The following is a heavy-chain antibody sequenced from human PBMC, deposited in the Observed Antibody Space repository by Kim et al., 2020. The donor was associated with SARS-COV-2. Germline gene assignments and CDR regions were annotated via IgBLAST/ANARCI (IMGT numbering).Heavy chain of an antibody. D-gene: IGHD7-27*01. Sequence: GGSLRLSCAASGFNFSDFYMSWIRQAPGKGLEWVSYISSSSTYTKYADSVKGRFTVSRDNAKKSLYLQMDRLRAEDTAVYYCTTGAVWGQGPTVSVSS. CDR2: ISSSSTYT. CDR1: GFNFSDFY. V-gene: IGHV3-11*03. CDR3: TTGAV. J-gene: IGHJ6*02.